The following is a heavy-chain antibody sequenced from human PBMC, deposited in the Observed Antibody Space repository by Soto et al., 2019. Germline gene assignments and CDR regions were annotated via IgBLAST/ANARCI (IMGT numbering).Heavy chain of an antibody. Sequence: GGSLRLSCTASGFTFGDYAMSWFRQAPGKGLEWVGFIRSKAYGGTTEYAASVKGRFTISRDDSKSIAYLQMNSLKTEDTAVYYCTRRRRVRCSSTSCYFSAANPEYYYYYMDVWGKGTTVTVSS. V-gene: IGHV3-49*03. J-gene: IGHJ6*03. CDR3: TRRRRVRCSSTSCYFSAANPEYYYYYMDV. D-gene: IGHD2-2*01. CDR2: IRSKAYGGTT. CDR1: GFTFGDYA.